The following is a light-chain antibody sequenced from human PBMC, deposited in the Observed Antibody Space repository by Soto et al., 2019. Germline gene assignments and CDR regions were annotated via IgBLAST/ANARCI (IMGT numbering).Light chain of an antibody. CDR2: DAS. V-gene: IGKV3-11*01. J-gene: IGKJ5*01. CDR1: QSVSTY. Sequence: EIVLTQSPATLSLSPGERATLSCRASQSVSTYLAWYQQKPGQAPRLLIYDASNRAAGIPARFSGSGSGTDFTLTISSLEPEDFAVYYCQHRSNWPPITFGQGTRLEI. CDR3: QHRSNWPPIT.